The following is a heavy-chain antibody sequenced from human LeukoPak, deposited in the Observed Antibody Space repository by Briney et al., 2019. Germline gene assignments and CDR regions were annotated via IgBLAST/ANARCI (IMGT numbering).Heavy chain of an antibody. CDR3: ARSEKVYCGGVCDNYHMDV. J-gene: IGHJ6*03. D-gene: IGHD2-21*02. CDR2: ISAYSGNA. V-gene: IGHV1-18*04. Sequence: ASVKVSCKASGYTFTGYYMHWVRQAPGQGLEWMGWISAYSGNAKYAQKFQGRVTMTTDTSTSTAYMELRSLRSEDTAVYYCARSEKVYCGGVCDNYHMDVWGKGTTVTVSS. CDR1: GYTFTGYY.